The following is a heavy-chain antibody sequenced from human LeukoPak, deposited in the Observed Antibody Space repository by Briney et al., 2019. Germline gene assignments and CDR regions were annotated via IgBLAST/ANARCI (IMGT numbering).Heavy chain of an antibody. CDR3: ARVTLMVRGATSYYYYMDV. D-gene: IGHD3-10*01. V-gene: IGHV7-4-1*02. Sequence: ASVKVSCKASGYTFSNYNIHWVRQAPGQGLEWMGWINTNTGNPTYAQGFTGRFVFSLDTSVSTAYLQISSLKAEDTAVYYCARVTLMVRGATSYYYYMDVWGKGTTVTVSS. J-gene: IGHJ6*03. CDR2: INTNTGNP. CDR1: GYTFSNYN.